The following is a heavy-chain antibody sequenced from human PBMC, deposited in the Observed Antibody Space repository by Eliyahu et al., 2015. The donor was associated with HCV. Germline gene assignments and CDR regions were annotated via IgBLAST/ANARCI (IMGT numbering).Heavy chain of an antibody. D-gene: IGHD5-18*01. CDR1: GYTCXGYY. Sequence: QVQLVQSGAEVKKPGASVKVSCKASGYTCXGYYMPWVXXAPGQGLEWMGWINPNSGGTNYAQKFQGWVTMTRDTSISTAYMELSRLRSDDTAVYYCARGGDTWIQLWLGYYYYGMDVWGQGTTVTVSS. V-gene: IGHV1-2*04. CDR2: INPNSGGT. J-gene: IGHJ6*02. CDR3: ARGGDTWIQLWLGYYYYGMDV.